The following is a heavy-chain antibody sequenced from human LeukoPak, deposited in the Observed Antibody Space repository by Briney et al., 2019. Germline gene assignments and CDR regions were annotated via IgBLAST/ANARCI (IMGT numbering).Heavy chain of an antibody. D-gene: IGHD2-2*01. CDR2: IYSSGST. CDR3: ASCFHPEERMGFCSSFDY. CDR1: GGSISSDVYF. J-gene: IGHJ4*02. Sequence: SKTLSLTCTVSGGSISSDVYFWSWIRQPAGKGLEWIGRIYSSGSTNYNPSLKSRVTISVDTSKNQFSLELTSVTATDTAVYYCASCFHPEERMGFCSSFDYWGQGTLVTVSP. V-gene: IGHV4-61*02.